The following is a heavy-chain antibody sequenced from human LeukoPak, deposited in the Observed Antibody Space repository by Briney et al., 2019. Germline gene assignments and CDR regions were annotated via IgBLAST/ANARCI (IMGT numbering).Heavy chain of an antibody. V-gene: IGHV3-7*01. D-gene: IGHD5-18*01. CDR3: AKKEYTYGHGGFDF. CDR2: IKQDGSEK. CDR1: GFTFTSYW. J-gene: IGHJ4*02. Sequence: GGSLRLSCAASGFTFTSYWMSWVRQAPGKGLEWVANIKQDGSEKYYVDSVKGRFTISRDNAESSLYLQLNSLRVEDTAIYYFAKKEYTYGHGGFDFWGQGSLVTVSS.